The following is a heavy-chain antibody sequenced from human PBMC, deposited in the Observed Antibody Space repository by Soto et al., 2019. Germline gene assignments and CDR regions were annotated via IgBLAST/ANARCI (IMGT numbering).Heavy chain of an antibody. V-gene: IGHV1-8*01. Sequence: QVQLVQSGAEVKKPGASVKVSCKASGYTFTSYDINWVRQATGQGLEWMGWMNPNSGNTGYAQKFQGRVTMTRNTSISTAYMALSSLRSEDTAVYYCERAKPTGYGMDVWGQGTTVTVSS. CDR3: ERAKPTGYGMDV. J-gene: IGHJ6*02. CDR2: MNPNSGNT. CDR1: GYTFTSYD.